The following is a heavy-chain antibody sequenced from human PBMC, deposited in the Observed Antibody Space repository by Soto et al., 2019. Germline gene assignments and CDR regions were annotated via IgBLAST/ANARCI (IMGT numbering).Heavy chain of an antibody. D-gene: IGHD5-12*01. V-gene: IGHV1-69*13. CDR2: IIPIFGTA. J-gene: IGHJ5*02. CDR3: ARGSYSGYDAVANWFDP. Sequence: SLKVSCKASGGTFSSYAISWVRQAPGQGLEWMGGIIPIFGTANYAQKFQGRVTITADESTSTAYMELSSLRSEDTAVYYCARGSYSGYDAVANWFDPWGQGTLVPVSS. CDR1: GGTFSSYA.